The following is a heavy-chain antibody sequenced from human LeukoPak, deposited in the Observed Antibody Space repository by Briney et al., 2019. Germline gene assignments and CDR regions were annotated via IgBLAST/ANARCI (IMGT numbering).Heavy chain of an antibody. CDR2: IKRKTDGGTT. J-gene: IGHJ3*02. CDR3: TTNDAFDI. Sequence: PGGSLRLSCAASGFTFSNAWMSWVRQAPGKGLEWVGLIKRKTDGGTTDYAAPVKGRFTISRDDSKDTLYLQMNSLKTEDTAMYYCTTNDAFDIWGQGTMVTVSS. V-gene: IGHV3-15*01. CDR1: GFTFSNAW.